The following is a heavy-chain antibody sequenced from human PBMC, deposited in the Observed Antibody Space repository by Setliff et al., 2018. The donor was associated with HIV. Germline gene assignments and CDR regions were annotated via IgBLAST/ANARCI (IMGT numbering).Heavy chain of an antibody. Sequence: ASVKVSCKASGYTFTDYYMHWVKQAPGKGPEWMGRVDPEDGEAIYAEKFQGRVTITADTSTDTAYMELSSLRSEDTAVYYCAIPLSSGGDHWGQGTLVTVSS. D-gene: IGHD6-19*01. CDR2: VDPEDGEA. J-gene: IGHJ5*02. CDR3: AIPLSSGGDH. CDR1: GYTFTDYY. V-gene: IGHV1-69-2*01.